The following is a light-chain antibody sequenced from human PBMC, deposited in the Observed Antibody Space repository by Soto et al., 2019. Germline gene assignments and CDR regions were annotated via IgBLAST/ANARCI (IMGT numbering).Light chain of an antibody. CDR1: QDISDY. J-gene: IGKJ3*01. CDR2: DAS. Sequence: DFQMTQSPASLSASVGDRVTITCQASQDISDYLNWYQQKPGRAPKLLIYDASNLETGVPSRFSGSGSGTDFTLTISSLQPEDIAVYFCQQYGYSPPFTFGPGTKVDI. CDR3: QQYGYSPPFT. V-gene: IGKV1-33*01.